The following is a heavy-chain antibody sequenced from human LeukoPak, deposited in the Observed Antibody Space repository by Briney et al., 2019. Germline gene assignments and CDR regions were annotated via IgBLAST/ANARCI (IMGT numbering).Heavy chain of an antibody. J-gene: IGHJ4*02. V-gene: IGHV3-23*01. CDR3: TKGTIWLPFDY. D-gene: IGHD5-18*01. CDR1: GFTFSSYV. CDR2: ISGSGGST. Sequence: GGSLRLSCAASGFTFSSYVMNWVRQAPGKGLEWVSAISGSGGSTYYADSVKGRFTISRDNSKNTLYLQMNSLRAEDTAVYYCTKGTIWLPFDYWGQGTLVTVSS.